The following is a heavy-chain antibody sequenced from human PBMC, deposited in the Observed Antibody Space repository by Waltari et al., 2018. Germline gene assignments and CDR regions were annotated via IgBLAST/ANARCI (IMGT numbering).Heavy chain of an antibody. Sequence: EVQLLESGGGLVQPGGSLRLSCAASGFTFSSYAMSWVRQTPGKGLEWVSVIYSGGSTYYADSVKGRFTISRDNSKNTLYLQMNSLRAEDTAVYYCAKHRPITMIRGGWFDPWGQGTLVTVSS. J-gene: IGHJ5*02. CDR2: IYSGGST. D-gene: IGHD3-22*01. CDR1: GFTFSSYA. CDR3: AKHRPITMIRGGWFDP. V-gene: IGHV3-23*03.